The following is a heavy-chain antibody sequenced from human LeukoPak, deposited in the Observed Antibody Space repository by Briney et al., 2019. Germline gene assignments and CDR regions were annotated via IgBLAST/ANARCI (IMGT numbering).Heavy chain of an antibody. J-gene: IGHJ5*02. D-gene: IGHD4-11*01. CDR1: GGSISSRSYY. V-gene: IGHV4-39*07. CDR2: VYYSGNT. CDR3: ATRYTNAVDQEVCLDP. Sequence: SETLSLTCTVSGGSISSRSYYWGWIRQPPGKGLEWIGSVYYSGNTYYNPSLKSRVSMSVDTSKNQFSLKLSSVTAADTAMYYCATRYTNAVDQEVCLDPWGHGILVNDFS.